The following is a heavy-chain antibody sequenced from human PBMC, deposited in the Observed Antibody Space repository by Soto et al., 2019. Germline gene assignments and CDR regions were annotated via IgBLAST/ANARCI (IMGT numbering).Heavy chain of an antibody. CDR3: SRGIKGGLDA. CDR1: GFVSNDYD. Sequence: QVKLAESGGGLVQPGRSLRLSCATSGFVSNDYDIHWVRQAPGKGLAWLASISYDGRNKYNADSVKGRFTISRDNSKNTLSLQINSLGAEDTAVYYCSRGIKGGLDAWGPGTLVTVSS. V-gene: IGHV3-30*03. CDR2: ISYDGRNK. D-gene: IGHD2-21*01. J-gene: IGHJ5*02.